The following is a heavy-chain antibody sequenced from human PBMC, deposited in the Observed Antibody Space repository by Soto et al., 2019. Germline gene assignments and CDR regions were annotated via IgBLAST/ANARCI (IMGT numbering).Heavy chain of an antibody. D-gene: IGHD3-22*01. CDR1: GFTFSSYW. Sequence: EGSLRLSCAASGFTFSSYWMHWVRQAPGKGLVWVSRINSDGSSTSYADSVKGRFTISRDNAKNTLYLQMNSLRAEDTAVYYCARSSYDSRGSLADWGQGTLVTVSS. CDR2: INSDGSST. CDR3: ARSSYDSRGSLAD. J-gene: IGHJ4*02. V-gene: IGHV3-74*01.